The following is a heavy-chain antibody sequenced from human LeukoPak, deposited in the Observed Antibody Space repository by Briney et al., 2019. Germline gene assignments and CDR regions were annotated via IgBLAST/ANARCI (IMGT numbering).Heavy chain of an antibody. CDR2: INHSGST. J-gene: IGHJ5*02. Sequence: SETLSLTCAVYGGSFSGYYWSWIRQPPGKGLEWIGEINHSGSTNYNPSLKSRVTISVDTSKNQFSLKLSSVTAADTAVYYCARLGWLYGSGSMNWFDPWGQGTPVTVSS. CDR1: GGSFSGYY. V-gene: IGHV4-34*01. CDR3: ARLGWLYGSGSMNWFDP. D-gene: IGHD3-10*01.